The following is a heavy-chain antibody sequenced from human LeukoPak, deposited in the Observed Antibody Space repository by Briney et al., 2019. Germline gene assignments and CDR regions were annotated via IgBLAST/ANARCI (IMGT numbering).Heavy chain of an antibody. V-gene: IGHV4-61*02. J-gene: IGHJ6*03. CDR3: ARATLRIGAAGRPTAARYYYYIDV. CDR1: GGSISSSSCY. CDR2: IYTSGST. Sequence: PSETLSLTCTVSGGSISSSSCYWRWIRQPAGKGLEWIGRIYTSGSTYYNPSLKSRVTMSIDTSKNQFSLQLSSVSAAGRAVYACARATLRIGAAGRPTAARYYYYIDVWGKRTTVTVSS. D-gene: IGHD6-13*01.